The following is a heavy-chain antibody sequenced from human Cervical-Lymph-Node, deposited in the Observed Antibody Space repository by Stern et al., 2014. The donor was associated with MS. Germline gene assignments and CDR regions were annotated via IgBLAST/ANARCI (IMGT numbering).Heavy chain of an antibody. Sequence: VQLEESGGGVVQPGRSLRLSCAASGFSFSRYAMHWVRQAPGKGLEWVALIWYDGSNPYYADSVTGRFTISRDNFKKTLYLQMNSLRAEDTAVYYCASAYSSSHYYFDYWGQGTLVTVSS. CDR1: GFSFSRYA. V-gene: IGHV3-33*01. CDR2: IWYDGSNP. CDR3: ASAYSSSHYYFDY. D-gene: IGHD6-13*01. J-gene: IGHJ4*02.